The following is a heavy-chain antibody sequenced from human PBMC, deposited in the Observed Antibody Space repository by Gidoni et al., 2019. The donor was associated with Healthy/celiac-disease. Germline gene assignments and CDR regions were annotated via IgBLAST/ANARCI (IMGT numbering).Heavy chain of an antibody. CDR1: GFPFGDYA. D-gene: IGHD3-9*01. V-gene: IGHV3-49*03. CDR3: TRPSTPSYYDILTVKFDY. Sequence: EVQLVESGGGLVQPGRSLSLSCPASGFPFGDYAMSWFRQAPGKGLEWVGFIRSKAYGGTTEYAASVKGRFTISRDDSKSIAYLQMNSLKTEDTAVYYCTRPSTPSYYDILTVKFDYWGQGTLVTVSS. CDR2: IRSKAYGGTT. J-gene: IGHJ4*02.